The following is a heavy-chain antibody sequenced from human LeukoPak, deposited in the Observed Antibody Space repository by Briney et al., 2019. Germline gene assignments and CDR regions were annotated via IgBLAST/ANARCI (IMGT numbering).Heavy chain of an antibody. CDR2: ISRSSSRI. V-gene: IGHV3-48*01. J-gene: IGHJ4*02. CDR1: GFTFSSYS. Sequence: GGSLRLSCAASGFTFSSYSMNWVRQAPGKGLEWVSYISRSSSRIHYADSVRGRFTISRDNAGNSLYLQMNSLRAEDTGLYFCTRDPNALDYWGQGTLVTVSS. CDR3: TRDPNALDY.